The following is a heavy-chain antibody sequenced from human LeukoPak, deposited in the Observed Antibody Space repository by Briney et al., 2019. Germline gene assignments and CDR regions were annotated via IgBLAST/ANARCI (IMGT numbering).Heavy chain of an antibody. J-gene: IGHJ4*02. CDR2: ISDSAGST. D-gene: IGHD2-2*01. CDR1: GFTFSSYA. V-gene: IGHV3-23*01. CDR3: AKGEATNQLPEYLDC. Sequence: GGSLRLSCAASGFTFSSYARIWVRQAPGKGLEWVSTISDSAGSTYYGDSVKGRFTISRDNSKNTLYLQMNSLRDEDTAVYYCAKGEATNQLPEYLDCWSQGALVTVSS.